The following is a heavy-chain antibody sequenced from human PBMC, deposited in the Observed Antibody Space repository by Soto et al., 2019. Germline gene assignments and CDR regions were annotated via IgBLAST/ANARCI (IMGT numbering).Heavy chain of an antibody. CDR2: IYNSGRT. D-gene: IGHD5-12*01. CDR1: GGSISGYF. V-gene: IGHV4-59*08. CDR3: ARRPWGGYDT. Sequence: QVQLQESGPGLVKPSETLSLICTVSGGSISGYFWSWIRQPPGKGLEWIGHIYNSGRTNYNPSLKSRVTISVDPSTSQFSLNLISVTAADTAVYYCARRPWGGYDTWGQGTLVTVSS. J-gene: IGHJ4*02.